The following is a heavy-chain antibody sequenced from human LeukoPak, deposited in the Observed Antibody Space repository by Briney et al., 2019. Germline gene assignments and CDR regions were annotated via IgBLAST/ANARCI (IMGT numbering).Heavy chain of an antibody. D-gene: IGHD1-1*01. CDR2: ISSSSSTI. CDR3: AKGGMWQGLNY. Sequence: GGSLRLSCAASGFTFSSYSMNWDRQAPGKGLEWVSYISSSSSTIYYADSVKGRFTISRDNAKNSLYLQMNSLRAEDTALYYCAKGGMWQGLNYWGQGTLVTVSS. CDR1: GFTFSSYS. V-gene: IGHV3-48*01. J-gene: IGHJ4*02.